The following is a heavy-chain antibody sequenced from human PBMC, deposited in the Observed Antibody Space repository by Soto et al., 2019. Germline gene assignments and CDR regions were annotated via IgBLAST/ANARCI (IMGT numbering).Heavy chain of an antibody. Sequence: SLRLSCAASGFTFDDYAMHWVRQAPGKGLEWVSGISWNSGSIGYADSVKGRFTISRDNAKNFLYLQMNSLRAEDTALYYCAKDIGRYDCWSGHIYYYYGMDVWGQGTTVTVSS. D-gene: IGHD3-3*01. J-gene: IGHJ6*02. CDR1: GFTFDDYA. V-gene: IGHV3-9*01. CDR2: ISWNSGSI. CDR3: AKDIGRYDCWSGHIYYYYGMDV.